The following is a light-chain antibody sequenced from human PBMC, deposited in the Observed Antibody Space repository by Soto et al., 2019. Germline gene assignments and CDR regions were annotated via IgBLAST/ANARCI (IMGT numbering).Light chain of an antibody. V-gene: IGKV3D-7*01. CDR2: GAS. Sequence: PGERVTLSCRASQSVSSSYLTWYQQTPGQAPSLLIYGASTRATSIPARFSGSGSGTDFTLTISSLLPEDFAVYYCQQDCNLPPTFGQGSKVEVK. J-gene: IGKJ1*01. CDR1: QSVSSSY. CDR3: QQDCNLPPT.